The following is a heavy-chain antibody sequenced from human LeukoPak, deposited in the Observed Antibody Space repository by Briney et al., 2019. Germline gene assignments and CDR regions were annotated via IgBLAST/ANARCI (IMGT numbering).Heavy chain of an antibody. V-gene: IGHV3-53*01. D-gene: IGHD4-17*01. Sequence: GGPLRLSCAASGITVSSNYMSWVRQPPGKGLEWVSIIYSGGTTYYADSVQGRFTISRDNSKNTVYLQTNSLRVEDTAVYYCARDPRTTGKSNYGMDVWGQGTTVTVSS. CDR3: ARDPRTTGKSNYGMDV. J-gene: IGHJ6*02. CDR2: IYSGGTT. CDR1: GITVSSNY.